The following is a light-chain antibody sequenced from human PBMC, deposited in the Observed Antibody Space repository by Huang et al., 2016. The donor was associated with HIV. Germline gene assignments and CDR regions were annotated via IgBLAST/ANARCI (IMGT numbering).Light chain of an antibody. J-gene: IGKJ1*01. CDR1: QGIDSY. Sequence: GDKVTINCRVSQGIDSYLTGYQQKPGKAPELLIYAASTLQGGVPSRFNGSGSGTDFTRTISRLQSEDFANYYCQQYYTFPWTFGQGTKVDIK. CDR2: AAS. V-gene: IGKV1D-8*01. CDR3: QQYYTFPWT.